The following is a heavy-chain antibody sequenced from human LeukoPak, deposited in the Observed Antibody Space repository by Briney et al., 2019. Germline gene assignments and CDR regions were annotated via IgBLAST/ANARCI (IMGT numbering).Heavy chain of an antibody. CDR1: GFTFSSYA. V-gene: IGHV3-23*01. D-gene: IGHD3-10*01. J-gene: IGHJ4*02. CDR3: AKDQALWFGELVFFDY. CDR2: ISGSGGST. Sequence: GGSLRLSCAASGFTFSSYAMSWVRQAPGKGLEWVSAISGSGGSTYYADSVKGRFTISRDNSKNTLYLQMNSLRAEDTAVYYCAKDQALWFGELVFFDYWGQGTLVTVSS.